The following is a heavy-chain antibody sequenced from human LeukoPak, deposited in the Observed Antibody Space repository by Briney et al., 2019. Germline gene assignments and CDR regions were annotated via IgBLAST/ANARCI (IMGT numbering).Heavy chain of an antibody. J-gene: IGHJ4*02. D-gene: IGHD3-22*01. Sequence: ASVKVSCKASGYTFTSYDINWVRQATGQGLEWMGWMNPNSGNTGYAQKFQGRVTMTRNTSISTAYMELSSLRSEDTAVYYCVSYDSSGYYYVDYWGQGTLVAVSS. V-gene: IGHV1-8*01. CDR3: VSYDSSGYYYVDY. CDR2: MNPNSGNT. CDR1: GYTFTSYD.